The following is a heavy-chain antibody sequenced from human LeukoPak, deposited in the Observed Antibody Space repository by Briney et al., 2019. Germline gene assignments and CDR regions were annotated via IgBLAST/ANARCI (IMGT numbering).Heavy chain of an antibody. CDR2: IYYSGST. CDR3: AKVLYDSSGYYLVY. CDR1: GGSISSYY. J-gene: IGHJ4*02. D-gene: IGHD3-22*01. V-gene: IGHV4-59*01. Sequence: SETLSLTCTVSGGSISSYYWSWIRQPPGKGLEWIGYIYYSGSTNYNPSLKSRVTISVDTSKNQFSLKLSSVTAADTAVYYCAKVLYDSSGYYLVYWGQGTLATVSS.